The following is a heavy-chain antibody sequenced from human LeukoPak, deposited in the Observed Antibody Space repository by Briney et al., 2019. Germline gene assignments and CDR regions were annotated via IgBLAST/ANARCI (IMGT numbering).Heavy chain of an antibody. CDR3: ASSGSFGYCGGSCYDY. CDR1: GGSISDYY. D-gene: IGHD2-15*01. J-gene: IGHJ4*02. CDR2: IYYSGST. Sequence: SETLSLTCTVSGGSISDYYWSWIRQPPGKGLEWIGYIYYSGSTNYNPSLKSRVTMSVDTSKNQFSLKLSSVTAADTAVYYCASSGSFGYCGGSCYDYWGLGTLVTVSS. V-gene: IGHV4-59*01.